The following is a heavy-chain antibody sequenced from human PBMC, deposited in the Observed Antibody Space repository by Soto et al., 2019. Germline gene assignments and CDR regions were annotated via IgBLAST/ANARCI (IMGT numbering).Heavy chain of an antibody. CDR2: IYHSGST. Sequence: QLQLQESGSGLVKPSQTLSLTCAVSGGSISSGGYSWSWIRQPPGKGLEWIGYIYHSGSTYYNPSLTRRVTLSVDRSKNQFSLQLSSVPAADTAVYYCAAGGGLPRYYWGQGTLVTVSS. CDR1: GGSISSGGYS. D-gene: IGHD5-12*01. J-gene: IGHJ4*02. CDR3: AAGGGLPRYY. V-gene: IGHV4-30-2*01.